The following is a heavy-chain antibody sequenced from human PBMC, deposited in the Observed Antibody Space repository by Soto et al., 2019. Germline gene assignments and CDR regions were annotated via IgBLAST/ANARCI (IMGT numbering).Heavy chain of an antibody. Sequence: SETLSLPCSVSGDSTETSGHYYNWIRQVPGKGLGWIVYVYYSRSTLYNPSRRARATISRDTSMRRFSLRLISVTAADTALYYWARDKDLQSNVWCCWGQR. J-gene: IGHJ4*02. V-gene: IGHV4-31*03. CDR3: ARDKDLQSNVWCC. CDR1: GDSTETSGHY. CDR2: VYYSRST. D-gene: IGHD2-8*01.